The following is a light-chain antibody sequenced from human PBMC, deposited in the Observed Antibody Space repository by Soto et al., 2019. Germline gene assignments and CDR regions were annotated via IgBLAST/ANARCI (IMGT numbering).Light chain of an antibody. Sequence: EIVLTQSPATLSLAPGERATLSCRASQSVSSDLAWYQQNPGQAPRLLIYDASNRATVIPARFSGSGSGTDFTLTISSLEPEDFAVYYCKQRSNWPPLTFGGGTKVEIK. CDR3: KQRSNWPPLT. J-gene: IGKJ4*01. CDR1: QSVSSD. CDR2: DAS. V-gene: IGKV3-11*01.